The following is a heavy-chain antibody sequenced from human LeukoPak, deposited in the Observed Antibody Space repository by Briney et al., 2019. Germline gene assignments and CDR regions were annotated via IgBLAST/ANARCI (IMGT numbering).Heavy chain of an antibody. CDR1: GYTFTSYV. D-gene: IGHD3-9*01. Sequence: ASVKVSCKASGYTFTSYVMSWVRQAPGQGLEGMGWINAYSGNTNYAQKLQGRVTMSTDTPTSTPYMEQGVLRTDDTAVYCCARNWLRDFDCLPRFDHGGRGPRV. CDR3: ARNWLRDFDCLPRFDH. V-gene: IGHV1-18*01. J-gene: IGHJ2*01. CDR2: INAYSGNT.